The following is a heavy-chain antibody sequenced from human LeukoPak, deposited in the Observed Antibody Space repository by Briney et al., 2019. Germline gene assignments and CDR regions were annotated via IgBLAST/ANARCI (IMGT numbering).Heavy chain of an antibody. CDR2: IIPIFSTA. D-gene: IGHD1-26*01. Sequence: SVKVSCKASGGTFSSYAISWVRQAPGQGLEWMGGIIPIFSTANYAQKFQGRVTITADKSTSTAYMELSSLRSEDTALYYCARGFPLYSGTYSDTFDIWGRGTMVTVSS. J-gene: IGHJ3*02. V-gene: IGHV1-69*06. CDR1: GGTFSSYA. CDR3: ARGFPLYSGTYSDTFDI.